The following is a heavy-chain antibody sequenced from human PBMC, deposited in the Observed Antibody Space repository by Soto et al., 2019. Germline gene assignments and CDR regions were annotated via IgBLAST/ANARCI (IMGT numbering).Heavy chain of an antibody. D-gene: IGHD6-6*01. J-gene: IGHJ6*03. CDR1: GFTFSSYG. Sequence: PGGSLRLSCAASGFTFSSYGMHWVRQAPGKGLEWVAVIWYDGSNKYYADSVKGRFTISRGNSKNTLYLQMNSLRAEDTAVYYSARDRSPYSSSHYYMDVWGKGTTVTVSS. CDR3: ARDRSPYSSSHYYMDV. CDR2: IWYDGSNK. V-gene: IGHV3-33*01.